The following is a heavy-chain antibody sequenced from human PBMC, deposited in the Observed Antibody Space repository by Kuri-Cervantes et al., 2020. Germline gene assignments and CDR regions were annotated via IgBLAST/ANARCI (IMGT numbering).Heavy chain of an antibody. Sequence: SETLSLTCTVSGGSISSYYWSWIRQPPGKGLEWIGYIYYSGSTNYNPSLKSRDTISVDTSKNQFPLKLSSVTAADTAVYYCARHEYSNYYDSSGLSSNFDCWGQGTLVTVSS. J-gene: IGHJ4*02. CDR2: IYYSGST. D-gene: IGHD3-22*01. CDR3: ARHEYSNYYDSSGLSSNFDC. CDR1: GGSISSYY. V-gene: IGHV4-59*08.